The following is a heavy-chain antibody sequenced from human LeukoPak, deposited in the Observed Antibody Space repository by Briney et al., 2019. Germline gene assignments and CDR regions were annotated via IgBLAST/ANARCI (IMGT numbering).Heavy chain of an antibody. V-gene: IGHV4-31*03. CDR1: GGSISSGGYY. Sequence: PSETLSLTCTVSGGSISSGGYYWSWIRQHPGKGLEWIGYIYYSGSTYYNPSLKSRVTISVDTSKNQFSLKLSSVTAADTAVYYCARDRGTYYYDSSGYYGAFDIWGQGTMVTASS. CDR3: ARDRGTYYYDSSGYYGAFDI. D-gene: IGHD3-22*01. J-gene: IGHJ3*02. CDR2: IYYSGST.